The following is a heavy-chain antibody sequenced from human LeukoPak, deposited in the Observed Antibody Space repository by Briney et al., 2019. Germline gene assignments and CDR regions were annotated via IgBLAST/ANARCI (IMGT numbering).Heavy chain of an antibody. CDR1: GGSISSGGYY. CDR2: IYYSGST. J-gene: IGHJ5*02. V-gene: IGHV4-31*03. D-gene: IGHD2-2*01. Sequence: SETLSLTRTVSGGSISSGGYYWSWIRQHPGKGLEWIGYIYYSGSTYYNPSLKSRVTISVDTSKNQFSLKLSSVTAADTAVYYCAREPCSSTSCYYNWFDPWGQGTLVTVSS. CDR3: AREPCSSTSCYYNWFDP.